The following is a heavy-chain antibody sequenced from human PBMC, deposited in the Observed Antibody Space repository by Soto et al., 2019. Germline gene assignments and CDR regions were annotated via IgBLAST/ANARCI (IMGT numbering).Heavy chain of an antibody. V-gene: IGHV3-66*01. Sequence: EVQLVESGGGLVQPGGSLRLSCAASGFTVSSNFMSWVRQAPGKGLEWVSVIYSGGSTYYADSVKGRFTISRDNSKNTLYLQMNSLRAEDTAVYYCARDPGRSYGPDWGQGTLVTVSS. CDR1: GFTVSSNF. CDR3: ARDPGRSYGPD. D-gene: IGHD1-26*01. CDR2: IYSGGST. J-gene: IGHJ4*02.